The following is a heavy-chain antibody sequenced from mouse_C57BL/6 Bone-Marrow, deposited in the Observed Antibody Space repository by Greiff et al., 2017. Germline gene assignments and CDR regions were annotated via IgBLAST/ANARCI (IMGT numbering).Heavy chain of an antibody. CDR3: ASTNGCSYGFAY. V-gene: IGHV1-64*01. CDR1: GYTFTSYW. J-gene: IGHJ3*01. D-gene: IGHD1-1*01. CDR2: IHPNSGST. Sequence: VQLQQPGAELVKPGASVKLSCKASGYTFTSYWMHWVKQRPGQGLEWIGMIHPNSGSTNYNEKFKSKATLTADKSSRTAYMQLSSLTSEDSAVYYCASTNGCSYGFAYWGQGTLVTVSA.